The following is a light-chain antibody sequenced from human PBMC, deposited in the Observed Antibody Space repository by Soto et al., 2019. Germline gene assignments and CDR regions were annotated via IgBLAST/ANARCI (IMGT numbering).Light chain of an antibody. CDR1: QNIGTN. Sequence: EILMTQSPATLSVSPGERAILSCRASQNIGTNLVWYQQKPGQAPTLLLYGASTRAPGVLARFSGSGSATDFTLTVSSLQYEDFAVYYCQQYYNWPPWTFGLGTTVEIK. CDR2: GAS. CDR3: QQYYNWPPWT. V-gene: IGKV3-15*01. J-gene: IGKJ1*01.